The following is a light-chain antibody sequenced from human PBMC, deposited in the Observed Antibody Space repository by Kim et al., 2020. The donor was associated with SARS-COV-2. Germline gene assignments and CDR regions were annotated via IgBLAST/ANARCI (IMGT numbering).Light chain of an antibody. CDR1: SGHSNYA. V-gene: IGLV4-69*01. J-gene: IGLJ2*01. Sequence: QPVLTQSPSASASLGASVKLTCTLSSGHSNYAIAWHQQQPEKGPRFLMKVNSDDSHTKGDGIPDRFSGSSSGAERYLTISSLQSEDDADYYCQTWGTGTVVFGGGTQLTVL. CDR2: VNSDDSH. CDR3: QTWGTGTVV.